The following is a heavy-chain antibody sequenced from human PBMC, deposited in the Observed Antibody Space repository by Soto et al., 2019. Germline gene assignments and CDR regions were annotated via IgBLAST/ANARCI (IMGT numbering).Heavy chain of an antibody. V-gene: IGHV3-23*01. J-gene: IGHJ4*02. Sequence: GGSLRLSCAASGFPFSSYAMSWVRQAPGKGLEWVSSISGSGGSTYYADSVKGRFTISRDSSKDTLYVQMDSLRPEDTAIYYCVKGRCSGGSCYLDYWGQGTRVTVSS. CDR2: ISGSGGST. CDR3: VKGRCSGGSCYLDY. CDR1: GFPFSSYA. D-gene: IGHD2-15*01.